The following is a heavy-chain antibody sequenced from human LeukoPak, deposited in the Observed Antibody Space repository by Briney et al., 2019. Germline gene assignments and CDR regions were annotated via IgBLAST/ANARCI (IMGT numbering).Heavy chain of an antibody. J-gene: IGHJ4*02. D-gene: IGHD1-1*01. V-gene: IGHV4-4*07. CDR2: IYTSGTT. CDR1: GDSISNYY. CDR3: ARAGRNNWYGFDY. Sequence: SKTLSLTCTVSGDSISNYYWSWIRQPAGTGLEWIGRIYTSGTTDYNYSLQSRVTMSIDTSKNQFSLRLGSVTAADTAVYYCARAGRNNWYGFDYWGQGSLVTVSS.